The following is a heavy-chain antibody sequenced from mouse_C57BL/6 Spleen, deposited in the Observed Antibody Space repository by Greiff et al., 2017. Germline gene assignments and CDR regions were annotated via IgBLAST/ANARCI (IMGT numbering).Heavy chain of an antibody. Sequence: EVMLVESGGGLVKPGGSLKLSCAASGFTFSSYTMSWVRQTPEKRLEWVATISGGCGNTYYPDSVMGRFTISRDNAKNTLYRQMSSLRSEDTALYYCARQDYYGSSYDWYFDVWGTGTTVTVSS. J-gene: IGHJ1*03. V-gene: IGHV5-9*01. D-gene: IGHD1-1*01. CDR3: ARQDYYGSSYDWYFDV. CDR2: ISGGCGNT. CDR1: GFTFSSYT.